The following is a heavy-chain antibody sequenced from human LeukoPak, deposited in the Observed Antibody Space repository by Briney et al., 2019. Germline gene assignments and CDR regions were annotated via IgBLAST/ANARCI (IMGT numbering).Heavy chain of an antibody. CDR1: GGSISSYH. J-gene: IGHJ4*02. V-gene: IGHV4-59*01. D-gene: IGHD3-3*01. CDR2: IYYSGST. Sequence: SQTLSLTCTVSGGSISSYHWSWIRQPPGKGLEWIGYIYYSGSTNHNPSLKSRVTISVDTSKNQFSLKLSSVTAADTAVYYCARVTTIFGVARYYFDYWGPGTLVTVSS. CDR3: ARVTTIFGVARYYFDY.